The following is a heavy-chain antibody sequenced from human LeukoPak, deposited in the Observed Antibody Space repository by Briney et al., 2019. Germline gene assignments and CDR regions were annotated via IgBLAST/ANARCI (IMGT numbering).Heavy chain of an antibody. CDR2: VYASGDT. D-gene: IGHD6-6*01. V-gene: IGHV4-61*02. Sequence: SQTLSLTCTVSRGSIGSESHYWSWIRQPAGKGLEWIGRVYASGDTDYNPSLKSRVTISADTSKNQFSLMLSSVTAADTAVYYCANCIRCSSSCDYWGQGTLVTVSS. CDR1: RGSIGSESHY. J-gene: IGHJ4*02. CDR3: ANCIRCSSSCDY.